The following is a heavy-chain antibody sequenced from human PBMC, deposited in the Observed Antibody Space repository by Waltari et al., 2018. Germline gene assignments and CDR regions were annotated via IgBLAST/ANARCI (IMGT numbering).Heavy chain of an antibody. CDR1: GFLFSTNW. D-gene: IGHD5-12*01. J-gene: IGHJ4*02. Sequence: EVKLVDSGGGLVQPGGSLRLSCAASGFLFSTNWMSWVRQAPGKGREWVAKIKEDGSEEYYVDAVKGRFTISRDNAKTSLYLQMNSLRVEDTAVYYCARDGDGYPDWGQGSLVIVSS. V-gene: IGHV3-7*01. CDR2: IKEDGSEE. CDR3: ARDGDGYPD.